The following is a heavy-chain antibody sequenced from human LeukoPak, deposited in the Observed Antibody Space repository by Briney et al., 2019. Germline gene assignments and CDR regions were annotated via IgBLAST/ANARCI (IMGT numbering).Heavy chain of an antibody. D-gene: IGHD2-8*01. J-gene: IGHJ3*02. V-gene: IGHV3-15*05. Sequence: PGGSLRLSCTVSGFTFNSYWMTWVRQAPGKGLEWVGRIKSKTAGGATDYAAPVKGRFTISRDDSKNTLYVQMYSLRAEDTAFYYCTTERLAKWAFDIWGQGTMVTVSS. CDR1: GFTFNSYW. CDR2: IKSKTAGGAT. CDR3: TTERLAKWAFDI.